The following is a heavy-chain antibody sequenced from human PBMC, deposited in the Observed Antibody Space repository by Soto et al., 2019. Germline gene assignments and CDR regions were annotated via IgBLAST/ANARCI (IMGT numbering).Heavy chain of an antibody. CDR3: ARLVSYYDSSGTFDI. V-gene: IGHV4-39*01. D-gene: IGHD3-22*01. J-gene: IGHJ3*02. CDR1: GGSISSYY. CDR2: IYYSGST. Sequence: SETLSLTCTVSGGSISSYYWGWIRQPPGKGLEWIGSIYYSGSTYYNPSLKSRVTISVDTSKNQFSLKLSSVTAADTAVYYCARLVSYYDSSGTFDIWGQGTMVTVSS.